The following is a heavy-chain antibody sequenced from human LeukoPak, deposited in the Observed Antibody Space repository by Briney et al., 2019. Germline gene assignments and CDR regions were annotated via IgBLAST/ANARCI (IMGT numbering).Heavy chain of an antibody. CDR2: IYHSGST. CDR3: ARHDLGRGYYGP. J-gene: IGHJ5*02. V-gene: IGHV4-59*08. Sequence: SETLSLTCTVSGGSISRYYWSWIRQPPGKGLECIGSIYHSGSTYYNPSLKSRVTISVDTSKNQFSLKLSSVTAADTAVYYCARHDLGRGYYGPWGQGTLVTVSS. D-gene: IGHD3-10*01. CDR1: GGSISRYY.